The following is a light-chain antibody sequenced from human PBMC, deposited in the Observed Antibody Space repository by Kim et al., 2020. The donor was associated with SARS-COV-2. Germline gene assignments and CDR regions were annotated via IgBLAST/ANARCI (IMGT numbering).Light chain of an antibody. J-gene: IGKJ1*01. Sequence: EIVITQSPATLSVYPGERVTLSCRASQTVSRNLAWYQQKPGQAPRLLIYGASTRATGIPARFSGSGSETEFSLTISSLQSEDFAIYYCQNYNNWPPWTFGQGAKVDIK. CDR1: QTVSRN. CDR3: QNYNNWPPWT. CDR2: GAS. V-gene: IGKV3-15*01.